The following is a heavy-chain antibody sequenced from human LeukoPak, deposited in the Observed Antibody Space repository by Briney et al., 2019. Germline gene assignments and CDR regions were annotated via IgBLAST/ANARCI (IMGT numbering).Heavy chain of an antibody. Sequence: PSETLSLTCTVSGGSISSSSYYWGWIRQPPGKGLEWIGSIYYSGSTYYNPSLKSRVTISVDTSKNQFSLKLSSVTAADTAVYYCARASQDTFGGVIVPNWFDPWGQGTLVTVSS. V-gene: IGHV4-39*07. CDR1: GGSISSSSYY. D-gene: IGHD3-16*02. J-gene: IGHJ5*02. CDR3: ARASQDTFGGVIVPNWFDP. CDR2: IYYSGST.